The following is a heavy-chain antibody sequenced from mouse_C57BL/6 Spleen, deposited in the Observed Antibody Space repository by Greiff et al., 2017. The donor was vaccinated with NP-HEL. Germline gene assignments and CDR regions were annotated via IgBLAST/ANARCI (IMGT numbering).Heavy chain of an antibody. CDR1: GYTFTSYW. V-gene: IGHV1-53*01. J-gene: IGHJ3*01. CDR2: INPSNGGT. Sequence: VQLVESGTELVKPGASVKLSCKASGYTFTSYWMHWVKQRPGQGLEWIGNINPSNGGTNYNEKFKSKATLTVDKSSSTAYMQLSSLTSEDSAVYYCARPPDGYYAFAYWGQGTLVTVSA. D-gene: IGHD2-3*01. CDR3: ARPPDGYYAFAY.